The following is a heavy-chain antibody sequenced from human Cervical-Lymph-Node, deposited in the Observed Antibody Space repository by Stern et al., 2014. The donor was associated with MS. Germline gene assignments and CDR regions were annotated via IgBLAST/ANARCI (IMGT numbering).Heavy chain of an antibody. J-gene: IGHJ4*02. CDR3: ATTFR. CDR1: GGTFSSDV. CDR2: IIPTFGTT. V-gene: IGHV1-69*01. D-gene: IGHD3-16*01. Sequence: VQLVESGAEVTKPGSSVKVSCKASGGTFSSDVISWVRQAPGQGLDWMVGIIPTFGTTNYAQKFQGRVKITADESMSTAYMELSSLRSEDTALYYCATTFRWGQGTLITVSS.